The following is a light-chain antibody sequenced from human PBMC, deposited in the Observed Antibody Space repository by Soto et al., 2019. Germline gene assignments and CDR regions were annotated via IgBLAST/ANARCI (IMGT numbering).Light chain of an antibody. CDR1: SSDVGGYNY. CDR3: CSYTTSNTRQIV. J-gene: IGLJ1*01. Sequence: QSALTQPASGSGSPGQSITISCTGTSSDVGGYNYVSWYQQHPGKAPKFMIYDVSSRPSGVSNRFSGSRSGNTASLTISGLQAEDEADYYCCSYTTSNTRQIVFGTGTRSPS. CDR2: DVS. V-gene: IGLV2-14*03.